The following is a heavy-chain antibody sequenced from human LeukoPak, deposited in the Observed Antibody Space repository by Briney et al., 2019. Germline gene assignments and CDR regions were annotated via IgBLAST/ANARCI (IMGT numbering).Heavy chain of an antibody. CDR3: ARGSLRRGIYFDY. J-gene: IGHJ4*02. CDR2: INHSGST. Sequence: SETLSLTCTVSGGSISSSSYYWGWIRQPPGKGLEWIGEINHSGSTNYNPSLKSRVTISVDTSKNQFSLKLSSVTAADTAVYYCARGSLRRGIYFDYWGQGTLVTVSS. CDR1: GGSISSSSYY. D-gene: IGHD6-13*01. V-gene: IGHV4-39*07.